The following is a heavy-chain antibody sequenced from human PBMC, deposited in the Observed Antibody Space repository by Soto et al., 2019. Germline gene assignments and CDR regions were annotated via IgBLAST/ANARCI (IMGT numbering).Heavy chain of an antibody. CDR1: GSSFSTSEVG. D-gene: IGHD1-26*01. CDR2: IYWDDDT. V-gene: IGHV2-5*02. CDR3: AHSTYSGMYLGAYFDY. Sequence: QITLKESGPTLVKPTQTLTLTCTFSGSSFSTSEVGVGWIRQPPGKALEWLALIYWDDDTRYSPSLRSRLTITNDTSKNQVVLTMTNMDPVDTATYYCAHSTYSGMYLGAYFDYWGQGTLVTVSS. J-gene: IGHJ4*02.